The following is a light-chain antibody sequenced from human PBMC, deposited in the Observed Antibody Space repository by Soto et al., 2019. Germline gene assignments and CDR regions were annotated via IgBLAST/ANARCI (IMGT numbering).Light chain of an antibody. Sequence: EIVLTQSPGTLSLSPGERATLSCRASQSVSSSYLAWYQQKPGQAPRLLIYGASSRATGIPDRFSGSVSGTDFTLTISRPEPEDFAVYYCQQYGSSLFTFGPGTKVDIK. CDR3: QQYGSSLFT. CDR1: QSVSSSY. J-gene: IGKJ3*01. CDR2: GAS. V-gene: IGKV3-20*01.